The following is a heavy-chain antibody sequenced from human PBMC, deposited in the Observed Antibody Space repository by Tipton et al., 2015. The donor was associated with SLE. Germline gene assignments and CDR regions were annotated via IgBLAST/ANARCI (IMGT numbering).Heavy chain of an antibody. CDR1: GASISTTSYL. Sequence: GLVKPSETLSLTCSVSGASISTTSYLWGWIRQPPGKGLEWIGTIHYSETIHYSGSTYLNPSLKSRVTMSVDTSQNQFSLTLRSVTAADTAIYYCARWNFVTMTGGFDIWGQGTMVTVSS. V-gene: IGHV4-39*07. CDR2: IHYSETIHYSGST. D-gene: IGHD1-7*01. J-gene: IGHJ3*02. CDR3: ARWNFVTMTGGFDI.